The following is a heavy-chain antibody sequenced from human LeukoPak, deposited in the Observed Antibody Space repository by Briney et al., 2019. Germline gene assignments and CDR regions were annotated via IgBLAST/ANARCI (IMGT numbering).Heavy chain of an antibody. CDR3: ARGRYYDRYFDY. J-gene: IGHJ4*02. V-gene: IGHV1-69*13. D-gene: IGHD3-22*01. Sequence: SVTVSCKASGGTFSSYAISWVRQDPGQGLEWMGGIIPIFGTANYAQKFQGRVTITADESTSTAYMELSSLRSEDTAVYYCARGRYYDRYFDYWGQGTLVTVSS. CDR2: IIPIFGTA. CDR1: GGTFSSYA.